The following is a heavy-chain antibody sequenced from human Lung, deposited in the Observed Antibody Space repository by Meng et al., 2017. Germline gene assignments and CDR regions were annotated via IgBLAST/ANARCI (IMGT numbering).Heavy chain of an antibody. V-gene: IGHV1-46*01. CDR3: TRDHSTADVTVWWFDP. Sequence: VPLVQSGAEVKIPGASVKVSCNASRNTFTRHWMHWVRQDPGQGLEWMGIINPSDGYTMYEQKFQERITITGDTSTGTVYMELSGLRSEDTAVYYCTRDHSTADVTVWWFDPWGQGTLVTVSS. J-gene: IGHJ5*02. CDR1: RNTFTRHW. D-gene: IGHD4-17*01. CDR2: INPSDGYT.